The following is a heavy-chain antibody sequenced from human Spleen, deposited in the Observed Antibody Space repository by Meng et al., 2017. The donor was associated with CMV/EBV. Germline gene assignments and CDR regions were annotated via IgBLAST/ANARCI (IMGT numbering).Heavy chain of an antibody. Sequence: GESLKISCAASGYTFSSYAMSWVRQAPGKGLEWVSVIYSGGSSTYYADSVKGRFTISRDNAKNSLYLQMNSLRAEDTAVYHCARGRGVTIFGVFDYWGQGILVTVSS. J-gene: IGHJ4*02. CDR3: ARGRGVTIFGVFDY. V-gene: IGHV3-23*03. D-gene: IGHD3-3*01. CDR1: GYTFSSYA. CDR2: IYSGGSST.